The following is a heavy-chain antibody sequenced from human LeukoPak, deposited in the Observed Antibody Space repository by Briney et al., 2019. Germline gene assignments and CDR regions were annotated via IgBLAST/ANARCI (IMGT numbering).Heavy chain of an antibody. J-gene: IGHJ5*02. CDR2: INNDGSGT. Sequence: GGSLRLSCAAAGFTFSSYWMHWVRQAPGKGPVWVSRINNDGSGTTYADSVKGRFTISRDDAKNTLYLQMNSLRAEDTAVYYCVRGGESTWSWGQGTLVTVSS. CDR3: VRGGESTWS. D-gene: IGHD2-15*01. V-gene: IGHV3-74*01. CDR1: GFTFSSYW.